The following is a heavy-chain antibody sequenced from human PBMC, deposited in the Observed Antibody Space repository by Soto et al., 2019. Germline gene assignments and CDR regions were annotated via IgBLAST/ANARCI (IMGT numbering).Heavy chain of an antibody. Sequence: SETLSLTCAVSGGSIISADSYWFWIRKHPGKGLEWIGYIAYSGDSYYNPPLRRRVTTSADTPENKFSLPLKSVTAAAAAVYFCARVFARSAIAPWGQGTSVTVSS. CDR3: ARVFARSAIAP. CDR1: GGSIISADSY. V-gene: IGHV4-31*11. D-gene: IGHD3-3*01. CDR2: IAYSGDS. J-gene: IGHJ5*02.